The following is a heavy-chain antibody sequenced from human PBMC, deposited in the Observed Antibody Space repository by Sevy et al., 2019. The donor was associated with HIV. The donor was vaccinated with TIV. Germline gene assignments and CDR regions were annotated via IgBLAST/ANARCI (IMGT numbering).Heavy chain of an antibody. CDR2: IIPIFGTA. D-gene: IGHD3-10*01. CDR1: GGTFSSYA. CDR3: AMGRITMVQGVTIHAYGMDV. Sequence: ASVKVSCKASGGTFSSYAISWVRQAPGQGLEWMGGIIPIFGTANYAQKFQGRVTITGDESTSTAYMELSSLRSEDTAVYYCAMGRITMVQGVTIHAYGMDVWGQGTTVTVSS. J-gene: IGHJ6*02. V-gene: IGHV1-69*13.